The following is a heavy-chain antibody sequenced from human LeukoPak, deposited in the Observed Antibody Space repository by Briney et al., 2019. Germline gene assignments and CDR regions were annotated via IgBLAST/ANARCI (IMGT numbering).Heavy chain of an antibody. D-gene: IGHD3-22*01. J-gene: IGHJ4*02. CDR2: ISGSGGST. CDR3: AETQYYYDSSGYIEDMSGFDY. Sequence: GGSLRLSCAASGFTFSSYAMSWVRQAPGKGLEWVSDISGSGGSTYYADSVKGRFTISRDNSKNTLYLQMNSLRAEDTAVYYCAETQYYYDSSGYIEDMSGFDYWGQGTLVTVSS. V-gene: IGHV3-23*01. CDR1: GFTFSSYA.